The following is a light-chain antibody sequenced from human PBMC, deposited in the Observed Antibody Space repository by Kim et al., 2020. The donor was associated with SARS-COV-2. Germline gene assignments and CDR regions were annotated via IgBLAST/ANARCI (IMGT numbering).Light chain of an antibody. CDR3: QAWDSSTAV. Sequence: SYELTQPPSVSVSPGQTASITCSGDKVGDKYACWYHQKPGQSPVLVISQDNSRPSGIPERFSGSNSGNTATLTISGTQAMDEADYYCQAWDSSTAVFGGGTQLTVL. CDR1: KVGDKY. J-gene: IGLJ2*01. V-gene: IGLV3-1*01. CDR2: QDN.